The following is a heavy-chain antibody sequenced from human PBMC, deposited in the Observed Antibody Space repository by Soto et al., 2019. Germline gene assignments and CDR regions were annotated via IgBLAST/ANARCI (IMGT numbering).Heavy chain of an antibody. CDR3: AKERSSGWSFDY. CDR1: GFTFSSYC. Sequence: GGSLILSCAASGFTFSSYCMHWVRQAPGKGLEWVAIIWYDGSNKYYADSVKGRFTISRDNSKNTLYLQMNSLRAEDTAVFYCAKERSSGWSFDYWGQGTLVTVSS. J-gene: IGHJ4*02. D-gene: IGHD6-19*01. CDR2: IWYDGSNK. V-gene: IGHV3-33*06.